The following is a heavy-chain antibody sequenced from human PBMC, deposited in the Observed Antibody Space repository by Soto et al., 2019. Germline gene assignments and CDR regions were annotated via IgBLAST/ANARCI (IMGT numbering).Heavy chain of an antibody. Sequence: ASVKVSCKASGYTFTSYGISWVRQAPGQGLEWMGWISAYNGNTNYAQKLQGRVTMTTDTSTSTAYMELRSLRSDDTAVYYCARGVIVVVPAAMRGVNSWDYYYMDVWGKGTTVTVSS. J-gene: IGHJ6*03. D-gene: IGHD2-2*01. CDR3: ARGVIVVVPAAMRGVNSWDYYYMDV. V-gene: IGHV1-18*01. CDR1: GYTFTSYG. CDR2: ISAYNGNT.